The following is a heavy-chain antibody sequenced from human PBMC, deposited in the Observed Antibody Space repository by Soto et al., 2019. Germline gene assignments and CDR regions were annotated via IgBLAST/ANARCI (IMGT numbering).Heavy chain of an antibody. J-gene: IGHJ4*02. CDR1: GGSFSGYY. Sequence: PSETLSLTCAVYGGSFSGYYWSWIRQPPGKGLEWIGEINHSGSTNYNPSLKSRVTISVDTSKNQFSLKLSSVTAADMAVYYCARSVRTPYSGGYQRRRPYYFDYWGQGTL. D-gene: IGHD1-26*01. V-gene: IGHV4-34*01. CDR2: INHSGST. CDR3: ARSVRTPYSGGYQRRRPYYFDY.